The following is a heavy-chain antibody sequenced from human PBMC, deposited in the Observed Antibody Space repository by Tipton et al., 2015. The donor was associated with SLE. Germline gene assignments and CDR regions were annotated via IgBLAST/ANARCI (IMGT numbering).Heavy chain of an antibody. CDR3: ARSEAYNWNNYYFGMDV. J-gene: IGHJ6*02. V-gene: IGHV3-48*01. CDR1: GFTFSTYS. D-gene: IGHD1-1*01. Sequence: SLRLSCAASGFTFSTYSMNWVRQAPGKGLEWISYIGSSTSTIYYADSVKGRFTISRDNAKNSLYLQMNSLRAEDTAVYYCARSEAYNWNNYYFGMDVWGQGTTVTVSS. CDR2: IGSSTSTI.